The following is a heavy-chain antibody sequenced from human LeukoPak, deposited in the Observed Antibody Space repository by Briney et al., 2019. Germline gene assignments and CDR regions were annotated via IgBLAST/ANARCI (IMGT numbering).Heavy chain of an antibody. Sequence: PSETLSLTCTVSGYSISSGYYWGWIRQPPGKGLEWIGSIYHSGSTYYNPSLKSRVTISVDMSKNQFSLKLSSVTAADTAVYYCARTPTYCSSTSCLGHYFDYWGQGTLVTVSS. CDR1: GYSISSGYY. CDR3: ARTPTYCSSTSCLGHYFDY. V-gene: IGHV4-38-2*02. CDR2: IYHSGST. J-gene: IGHJ4*02. D-gene: IGHD2-2*01.